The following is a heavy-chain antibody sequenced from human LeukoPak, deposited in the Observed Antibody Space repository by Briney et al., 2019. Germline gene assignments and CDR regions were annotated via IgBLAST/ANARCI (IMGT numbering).Heavy chain of an antibody. CDR3: AKETQLRSAFDI. Sequence: GGCVRLSCAASGFTFSSYAMTWARQAPGKGLEWVSAISGSGGSTYYADSVKGRFTISRDNSKKTLYLQMNSLRAEDTAVYYCAKETQLRSAFDIWGEGTVDTVSS. V-gene: IGHV3-23*01. CDR2: ISGSGGST. J-gene: IGHJ3*02. D-gene: IGHD2-2*01. CDR1: GFTFSSYA.